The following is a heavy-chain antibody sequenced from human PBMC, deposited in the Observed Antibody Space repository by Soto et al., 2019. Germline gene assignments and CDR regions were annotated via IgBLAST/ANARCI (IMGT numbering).Heavy chain of an antibody. J-gene: IGHJ6*03. CDR3: ARYNFYYYYMDV. V-gene: IGHV4-59*08. Sequence: TSETLSLTCTVSGGSISSYHWSWIRQPPGKGLEWIGYIYYSGSTDYNPSLKSRVTISIDTSENQFSLRLSSVTAADTALYYCARYNFYYYYMDVWGKGTTVTVSS. CDR2: IYYSGST. CDR1: GGSISSYH.